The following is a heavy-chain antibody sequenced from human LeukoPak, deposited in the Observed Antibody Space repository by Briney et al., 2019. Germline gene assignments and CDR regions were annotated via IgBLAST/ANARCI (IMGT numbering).Heavy chain of an antibody. CDR3: AIAYYYDAEDAFDI. CDR1: GYTFTGYY. V-gene: IGHV1-2*02. CDR2: INPNSGGT. J-gene: IGHJ3*02. Sequence: ASVKVSCKASGYTFTGYYMHWVRQAPGQGLEWMGWINPNSGGTNYAQKFQGRVTMTRDTSISTAYMELSRLRSDDTAVYYCAIAYYYDAEDAFDIWGQGTMVTVSS. D-gene: IGHD3-22*01.